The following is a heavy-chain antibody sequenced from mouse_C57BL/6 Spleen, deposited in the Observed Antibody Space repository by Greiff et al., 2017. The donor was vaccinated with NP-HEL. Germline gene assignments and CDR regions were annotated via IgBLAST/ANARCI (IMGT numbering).Heavy chain of an antibody. CDR2: IYPGDGDT. CDR1: GYAFSSSW. V-gene: IGHV1-82*01. CDR3: ARLDWDGDY. Sequence: VQGVESGPELVKPGASVKISCMASGYAFSSSWMNWVKQRPGKGLEWIGRIYPGDGDTNYNGKFKGKATLTADKSSSTAYMQLSSLTSEDSAVYFCARLDWDGDYWGQGTTLTVSS. J-gene: IGHJ2*01. D-gene: IGHD4-1*01.